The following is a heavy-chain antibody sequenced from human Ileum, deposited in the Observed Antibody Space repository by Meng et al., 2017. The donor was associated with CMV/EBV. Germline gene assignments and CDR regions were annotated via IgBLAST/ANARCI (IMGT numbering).Heavy chain of an antibody. CDR2: VHQSVNT. J-gene: IGHJ5*02. CDR3: ARREYCGISYCPNMA. V-gene: IGHV4-39*01. Sequence: SETLSLTCNVSGVSMSDHNYYWGWIRQPPGKGLEYIGSVHQSVNTFYNPSLKSRVTISVDTSKNQLSLRLRSVTDADTAVYYCARREYCGISYCPNMAWGQGKLVTVSS. D-gene: IGHD2-21*01. CDR1: GVSMSDHNYY.